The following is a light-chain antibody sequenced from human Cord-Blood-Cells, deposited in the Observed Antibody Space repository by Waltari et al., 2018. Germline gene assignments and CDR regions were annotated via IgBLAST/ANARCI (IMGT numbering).Light chain of an antibody. Sequence: SALTQPASVSRSPGPSLPIPCTGTHRDVGGYNYLSWYQQHPRKAPKLMIYEVSNRPAGVSNRLSGSKSGNTASLTISGLQAEDEADYYCSSYTSSSTLVFGGGTKLTVL. V-gene: IGLV2-14*01. J-gene: IGLJ2*01. CDR3: SSYTSSSTLV. CDR2: EVS. CDR1: HRDVGGYNY.